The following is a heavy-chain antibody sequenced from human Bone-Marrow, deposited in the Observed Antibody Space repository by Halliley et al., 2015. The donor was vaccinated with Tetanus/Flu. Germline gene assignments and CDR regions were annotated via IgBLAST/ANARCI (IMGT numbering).Heavy chain of an antibody. J-gene: IGHJ6*02. D-gene: IGHD1-26*01. Sequence: EYRGIIDPGDSDPSYSPSFQGQVTISVDKSISTAYRQWSSLKASDTAIYYCARRSREDYGMDVWGPGTPVTVS. CDR3: ARRSREDYGMDV. V-gene: IGHV5-51*01. CDR2: IDPGDSDP.